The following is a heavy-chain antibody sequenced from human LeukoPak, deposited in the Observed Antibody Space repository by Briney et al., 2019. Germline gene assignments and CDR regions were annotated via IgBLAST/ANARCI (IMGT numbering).Heavy chain of an antibody. CDR1: GLTFSDSR. Sequence: GGSLRLSCAVSGLTFSDSRMIWVRQAPEKRLEWVAVTAGADDVIQYADSVKGRFTISTDNSKNTLYLQMNSLRAEDTAVYYCANGGYCSSTSCYGGMDVWGQGTTVTVSS. D-gene: IGHD2-2*01. CDR2: TAGADDVI. CDR3: ANGGYCSSTSCYGGMDV. V-gene: IGHV3-23*01. J-gene: IGHJ6*02.